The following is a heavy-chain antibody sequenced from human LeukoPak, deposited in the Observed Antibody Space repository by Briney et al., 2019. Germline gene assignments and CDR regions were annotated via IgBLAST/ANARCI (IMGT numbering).Heavy chain of an antibody. V-gene: IGHV4-59*01. Sequence: PSETLSLTCTVSGDSINKYFWSWLRQSPGKGLEWIGYISHTGETNYNPSLKSRVTISLDKSNNQFSLRLTSVTAADTAVYYCARAGPENLNWRYYIDFRGQGILVTVSS. CDR3: ARAGPENLNWRYYIDF. D-gene: IGHD1-1*01. J-gene: IGHJ4*02. CDR1: GDSINKYF. CDR2: ISHTGET.